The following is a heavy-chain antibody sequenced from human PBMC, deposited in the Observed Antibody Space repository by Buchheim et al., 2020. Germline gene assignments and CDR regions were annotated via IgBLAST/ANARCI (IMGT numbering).Heavy chain of an antibody. J-gene: IGHJ6*02. CDR1: GDSISSGSFY. Sequence: QVQLQESGPGLVRPSETLSLTCTVSGDSISSGSFYWSWVRQPPGKGLEYIGYLFTSGTTNSNPSLQSRATISVDTSKNHFSLRLTSLTTADTAVYYCARADYYGMDLWGQGT. V-gene: IGHV4-61*03. CDR2: LFTSGTT. CDR3: ARADYYGMDL.